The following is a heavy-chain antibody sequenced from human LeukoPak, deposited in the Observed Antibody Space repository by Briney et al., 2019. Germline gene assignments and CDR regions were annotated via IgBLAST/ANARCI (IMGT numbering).Heavy chain of an antibody. CDR1: GGTFSSYA. CDR3: ARSVRSRGPDGYNSAFDI. Sequence: GASVKVSCKASGGTFSSYAISWVRQAPGQGLEWMGRIIPILGIANYAHKFQGRVTITADKSTSTAYMELSSLRSEDTAVYYCARSVRSRGPDGYNSAFDIWGQGTMVTVSS. CDR2: IIPILGIA. V-gene: IGHV1-69*04. D-gene: IGHD5-24*01. J-gene: IGHJ3*02.